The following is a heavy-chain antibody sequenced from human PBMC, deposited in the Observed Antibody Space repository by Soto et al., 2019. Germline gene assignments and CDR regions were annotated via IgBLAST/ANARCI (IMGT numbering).Heavy chain of an antibody. CDR3: AVGGNYLSMDV. CDR1: GYTFTSYY. V-gene: IGHV1-46*01. D-gene: IGHD4-4*01. J-gene: IGHJ6*02. CDR2: INPDGGGT. Sequence: QVQLVQSGAEVKKPGASVKVSCKASGYTFTSYYMHWVRLAPGQGLEWMGIINPDGGGTSYAQQFQGRVIMTRDTSTSTLYMEISSLRSEDTAVYYCAVGGNYLSMDVWGQGTTVTVSS.